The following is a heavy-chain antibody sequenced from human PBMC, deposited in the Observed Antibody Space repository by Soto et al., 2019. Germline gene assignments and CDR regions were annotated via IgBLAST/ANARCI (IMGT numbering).Heavy chain of an antibody. CDR1: GDSVSSNSAA. CDR2: TYYRSKWYN. D-gene: IGHD1-26*01. CDR3: ARDWRIAGATSQPYYYGMVV. J-gene: IGHJ6*01. Sequence: SQTLSLTCAISGDSVSSNSAAWNWIRQSPSRGLEWLGRTYYRSKWYNDYAVSVKSRITINPDTSKNQFSLQLNSVTPEDTAVYYCARDWRIAGATSQPYYYGMVVGGQGTTVTVSS. V-gene: IGHV6-1*01.